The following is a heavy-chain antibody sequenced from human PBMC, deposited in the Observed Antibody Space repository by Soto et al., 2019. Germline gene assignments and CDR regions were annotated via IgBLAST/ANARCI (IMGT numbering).Heavy chain of an antibody. J-gene: IGHJ4*02. V-gene: IGHV3-23*01. Sequence: GGSLRLSCAASGFTFSSYAMSWVRQAPGKGLEWVSASSGSGGSTYYADSVKGRFTISRDNSKNTLYLQMNSLRAEDTAVYYCANEVSYYDSSGSYYYFDYWGPGALVTVSS. D-gene: IGHD3-22*01. CDR3: ANEVSYYDSSGSYYYFDY. CDR1: GFTFSSYA. CDR2: SSGSGGST.